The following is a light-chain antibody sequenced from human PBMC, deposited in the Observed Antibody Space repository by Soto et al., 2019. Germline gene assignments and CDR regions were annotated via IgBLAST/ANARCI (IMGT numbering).Light chain of an antibody. J-gene: IGLJ2*01. V-gene: IGLV2-14*01. CDR3: SSYTSTSTVI. CDR1: SSDVGTYNY. Sequence: QSVLTQPASVSGSPGQSITISCTGTSSDVGTYNYDSWYQQHPGKAPKLMIYEVSNRPSGVSNRFSGSKSDNTASLTISGLQAEDEADYYCSSYTSTSTVIFGGGTKLTVL. CDR2: EVS.